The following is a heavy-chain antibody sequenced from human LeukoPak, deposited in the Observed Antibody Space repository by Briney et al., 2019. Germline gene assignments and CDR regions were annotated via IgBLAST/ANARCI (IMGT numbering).Heavy chain of an antibody. V-gene: IGHV1-46*01. CDR3: ASGATSSSWYFDAFDI. CDR2: INPSGGST. D-gene: IGHD6-13*01. CDR1: GYTFTGYY. J-gene: IGHJ3*02. Sequence: GASVKVSCKASGYTFTGYYMHWVRQAPGQGLEWMGWINPSGGSTSYAQKFQGRATMTRDTSTSTIYMELSSLRSEDTAVYYCASGATSSSWYFDAFDIWGQGTMVTVSS.